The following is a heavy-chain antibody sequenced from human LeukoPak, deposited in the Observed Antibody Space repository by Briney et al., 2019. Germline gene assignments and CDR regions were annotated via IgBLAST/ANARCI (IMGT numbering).Heavy chain of an antibody. CDR2: IYYSGST. CDR1: GGSISSYY. J-gene: IGHJ4*02. V-gene: IGHV4-59*01. D-gene: IGHD3-9*01. CDR3: ARGLAAGEFDY. Sequence: SETLSLTCTVSGGSISSYYWSWIRQPPGKGLEWIGYIYYSGSTNYNPSLKSRVTISADTSKNQFSLKLSSVTAADTAVYYCARGLAAGEFDYWGQGTLVTVSS.